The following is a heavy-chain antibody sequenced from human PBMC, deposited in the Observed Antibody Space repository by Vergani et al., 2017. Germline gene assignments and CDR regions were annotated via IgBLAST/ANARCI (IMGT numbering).Heavy chain of an antibody. CDR2: ISTDASTT. D-gene: IGHD3-22*01. CDR3: AREPLRTYDSSGYYFHDAFDI. V-gene: IGHV3-48*01. Sequence: EVQLVESGGGLVQPGGSLRLSCVGSGFTFSTYSMNWVRQAPGKGLEWVSYISTDASTTYYGDSVKGRFTISRDNAKNSLYRQMNSLRAEDTAVYFCAREPLRTYDSSGYYFHDAFDIWGQGTMVTVSS. CDR1: GFTFSTYS. J-gene: IGHJ3*02.